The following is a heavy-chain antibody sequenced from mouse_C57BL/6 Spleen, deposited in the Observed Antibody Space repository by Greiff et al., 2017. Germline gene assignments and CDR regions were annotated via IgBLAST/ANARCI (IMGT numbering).Heavy chain of an antibody. CDR1: GFTFTDYY. CDR2: IRNKANGYTT. D-gene: IGHD1-1*01. Sequence: EVQRVESGGGLVQPGGSLSLSCAASGFTFTDYYMSWVRQPPGKALEWLGFIRNKANGYTTEYSASVKGRFTISRDNSQSILYLQMNALRAEDSATYYCARYMGYYGSFFDYWGQGTTLTVSS. J-gene: IGHJ2*01. CDR3: ARYMGYYGSFFDY. V-gene: IGHV7-3*01.